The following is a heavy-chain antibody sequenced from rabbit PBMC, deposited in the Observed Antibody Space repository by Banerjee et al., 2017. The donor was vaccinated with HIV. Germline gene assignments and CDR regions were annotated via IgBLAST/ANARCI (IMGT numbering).Heavy chain of an antibody. D-gene: IGHD4-2*01. Sequence: QSLEESGGDLVKPGASLTLTCTASGFSFSSSYYMCWVRQAPGKGLEWIACIYPDSGSTDYASWAKGRFSISKTSSTTVTLQMTSLTAADTATYFCARGGIYGGDGFNLWGPGTLVTVS. CDR1: GFSFSSSYY. V-gene: IGHV1S40*01. J-gene: IGHJ4*01. CDR3: ARGGIYGGDGFNL. CDR2: IYPDSGST.